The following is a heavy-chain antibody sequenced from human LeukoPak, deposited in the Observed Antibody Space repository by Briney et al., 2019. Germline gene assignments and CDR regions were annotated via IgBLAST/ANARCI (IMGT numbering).Heavy chain of an antibody. D-gene: IGHD2-2*01. V-gene: IGHV4-34*01. Sequence: SETLSLTCAVYGGSFSGYYWSWIRQPPGKGLEWIGEINHSGSTNYNPSLESRVTISVDTSKDQFSLKLSSVTAADTAVYYCARVYCSSTSCLYYFDYWGQGTLVTVSS. CDR1: GGSFSGYY. J-gene: IGHJ4*02. CDR2: INHSGST. CDR3: ARVYCSSTSCLYYFDY.